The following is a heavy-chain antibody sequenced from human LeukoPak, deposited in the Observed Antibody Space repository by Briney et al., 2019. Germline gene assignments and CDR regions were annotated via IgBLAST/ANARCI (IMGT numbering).Heavy chain of an antibody. J-gene: IGHJ6*03. D-gene: IGHD4-11*01. CDR1: GGSISSSSYY. Sequence: SETLSLTCTVSGGSISSSSYYWGWIRQPPGKGLEWIGSIYYSGSTYYNPSLKSRVTISVDTSKNQFSLKLSSVTAADTAVYYCARGLSSTVTRYYYYYYYMDVWGKGTTVTVSS. CDR3: ARGLSSTVTRYYYYYYYMDV. CDR2: IYYSGST. V-gene: IGHV4-39*07.